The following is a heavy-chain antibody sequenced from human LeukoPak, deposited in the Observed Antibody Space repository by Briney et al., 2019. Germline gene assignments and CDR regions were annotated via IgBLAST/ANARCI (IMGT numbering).Heavy chain of an antibody. CDR3: AKRGSGYYYFDY. J-gene: IGHJ4*02. CDR1: GFTFSSYA. D-gene: IGHD3-22*01. V-gene: IGHV3-30*18. Sequence: GGSLRLSCAASGFTFSSYAMSWVHQAPGKGLEWVAVISYDGSNKYYADSVKGRFTISRDNSKNTLYLQMNSLRAEDTAVYYCAKRGSGYYYFDYWGQGTLVTVSS. CDR2: ISYDGSNK.